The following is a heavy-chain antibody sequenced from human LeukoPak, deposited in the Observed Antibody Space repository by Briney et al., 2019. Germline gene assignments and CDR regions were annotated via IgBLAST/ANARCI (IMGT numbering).Heavy chain of an antibody. CDR3: ARGPRGGWYFLYFDY. D-gene: IGHD6-19*01. Sequence: GGSLRLSCAASGFTFDDYAMHWVRQAPGKGLEWVSLIGGDGGSTYYADSVKGRFTISRDNSKNSLYLQMSSLRTEDTALYYCARGPRGGWYFLYFDYWGQGILVTVSS. V-gene: IGHV3-43*02. J-gene: IGHJ4*02. CDR2: IGGDGGST. CDR1: GFTFDDYA.